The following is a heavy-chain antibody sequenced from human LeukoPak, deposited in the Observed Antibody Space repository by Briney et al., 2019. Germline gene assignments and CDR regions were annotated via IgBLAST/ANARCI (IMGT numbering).Heavy chain of an antibody. V-gene: IGHV4-34*01. Sequence: SETLSLTCAVYGGSFSGYYWSWIRQPPGKGLEWIGEINHSGSTTYNPSLKSRVTISVDTSKNQFSLKLSSVTAADTAVYYCARNSIAAAVRPVNWFDPWGQGTLVTVSS. D-gene: IGHD6-13*01. CDR1: GGSFSGYY. CDR2: INHSGST. J-gene: IGHJ5*02. CDR3: ARNSIAAAVRPVNWFDP.